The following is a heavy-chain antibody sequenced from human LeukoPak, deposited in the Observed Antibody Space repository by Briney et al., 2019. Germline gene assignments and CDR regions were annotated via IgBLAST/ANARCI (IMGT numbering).Heavy chain of an antibody. V-gene: IGHV4-59*01. CDR1: DGSISSYY. CDR2: IYYNGNT. J-gene: IGHJ4*02. D-gene: IGHD3-22*01. Sequence: SETLSLTCSVSDGSISSYYWNWIRRPPGKGLEWIGYIYYNGNTNYNPSLKSRVTISVDTSKNQFSLKLSSVTATDTAVYYCARTGGVYYYDSSGYYRLEYYFDYWGQGTLVTVSS. CDR3: ARTGGVYYYDSSGYYRLEYYFDY.